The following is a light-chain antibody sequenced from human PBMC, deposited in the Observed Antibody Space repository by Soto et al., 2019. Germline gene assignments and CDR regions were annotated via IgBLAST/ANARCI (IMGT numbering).Light chain of an antibody. CDR3: QQYTNWSRRT. V-gene: IGKV3-15*01. CDR2: GAS. J-gene: IGKJ1*01. CDR1: QSFSSN. Sequence: EIVMTHSPATLSVSPGERATLSCRASQSFSSNLAWYQQKPGQAPRLLIYGASTRATGIPARFSGSGSGTEFTLTISRLQSEDFAVYYCQQYTNWSRRTFGQGTKVEIK.